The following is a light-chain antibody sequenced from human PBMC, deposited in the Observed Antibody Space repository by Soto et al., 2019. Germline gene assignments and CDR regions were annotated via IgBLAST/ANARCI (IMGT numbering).Light chain of an antibody. J-gene: IGKJ1*01. CDR1: HNIERW. Sequence: IQMTQSPSTLSASVGDSATITCRASHNIERWMAWYQQKRGRAPSLLIFDATTLHSGVPSRFSGGVSGTEFTLTINGLQPDDFATYYCQQFAKSSTFGQGTKVDIK. V-gene: IGKV1-5*01. CDR2: DAT. CDR3: QQFAKSST.